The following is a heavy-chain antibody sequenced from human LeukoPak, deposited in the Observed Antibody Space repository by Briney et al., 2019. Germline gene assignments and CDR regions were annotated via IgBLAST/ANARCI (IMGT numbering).Heavy chain of an antibody. CDR3: ERDRDDAFDI. V-gene: IGHV3-74*01. CDR2: INSDGSST. J-gene: IGHJ3*02. Sequence: QPGGSLRLSCAASGFTFSSYWMHWVRQAPGRGRVWVSRINSDGSSTSYADSVKGRFTISRDNAKTTLYLQMNSLRAEDTAVYYCERDRDDAFDIWGQGTMVTVSS. CDR1: GFTFSSYW.